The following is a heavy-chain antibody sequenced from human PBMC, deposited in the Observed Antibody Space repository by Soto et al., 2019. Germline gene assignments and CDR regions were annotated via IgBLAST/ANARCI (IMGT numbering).Heavy chain of an antibody. CDR1: GGTFSSYA. CDR3: ASEGSSGAGDAFDI. D-gene: IGHD6-6*01. Sequence: ASVKVSCKASGGTFSSYAISWVRQAPGQGLEWMGGIIPIFGTANYAQKFQGRVTITADESTSKAYMELSSLRSEDTAVYYCASEGSSGAGDAFDIWGQGTMVTVSS. CDR2: IIPIFGTA. J-gene: IGHJ3*02. V-gene: IGHV1-69*13.